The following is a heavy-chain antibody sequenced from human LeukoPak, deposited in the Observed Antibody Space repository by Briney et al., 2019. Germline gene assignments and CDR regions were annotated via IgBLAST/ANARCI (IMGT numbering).Heavy chain of an antibody. Sequence: SVKVSCKASGGTFSSYAISWVRQAPGQGLEWMGGIIPIFGTANYAQKFQGRVTITTDESTSTAYMELSSLRSEDTAVYYCAKFSLGGKNPFDYWGQGTLVTVSS. V-gene: IGHV1-69*05. CDR3: AKFSLGGKNPFDY. CDR2: IIPIFGTA. CDR1: GGTFSSYA. J-gene: IGHJ4*02. D-gene: IGHD2-15*01.